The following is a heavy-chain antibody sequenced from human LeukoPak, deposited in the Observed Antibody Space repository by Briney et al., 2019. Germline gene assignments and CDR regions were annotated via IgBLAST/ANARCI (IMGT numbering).Heavy chain of an antibody. J-gene: IGHJ4*02. CDR1: GDSVSGDSAT. CDR3: ARAPHDLGLDS. Sequence: SQTLSLTCDITGDSVSGDSATCNWIRQSPSRGLEWLARAFYRSKWYIDYAVPVKSRITINPDTSKNRLSLQLNYVNSEDTAVYYCARAPHDLGLDSWGQGTLVTVTS. CDR2: AFYRSKWYI. D-gene: IGHD7-27*01. V-gene: IGHV6-1*01.